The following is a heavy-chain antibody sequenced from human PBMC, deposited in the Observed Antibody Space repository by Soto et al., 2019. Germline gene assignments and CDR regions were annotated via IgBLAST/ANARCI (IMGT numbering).Heavy chain of an antibody. J-gene: IGHJ5*02. CDR1: GYTFTSYD. CDR2: MNPNSGNT. CDR3: ARGDSSSRYGRHWFDP. D-gene: IGHD6-13*01. V-gene: IGHV1-8*01. Sequence: GASVKVSCKASGYTFTSYDINWARQATGQGLEWMGWMNPNSGNTGYAQKFQGRVTMTRNTSISTAYMELSSLRSEDTAVYYCARGDSSSRYGRHWFDPWGQGTLVTVSS.